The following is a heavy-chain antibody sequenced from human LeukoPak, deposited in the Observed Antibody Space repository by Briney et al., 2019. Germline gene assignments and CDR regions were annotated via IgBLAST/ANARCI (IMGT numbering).Heavy chain of an antibody. Sequence: GGSLRLSCAASGFTFSSYAMSWIRQAPGKGLEWVSYISSSGSTIYYADSVKGRFTISRDNAKNSLYLQMNSLRAEDTAVYYCAKSGYSYGPFDYWGQGTLVTVSS. J-gene: IGHJ4*02. CDR1: GFTFSSYA. V-gene: IGHV3-11*01. D-gene: IGHD5-18*01. CDR3: AKSGYSYGPFDY. CDR2: ISSSGSTI.